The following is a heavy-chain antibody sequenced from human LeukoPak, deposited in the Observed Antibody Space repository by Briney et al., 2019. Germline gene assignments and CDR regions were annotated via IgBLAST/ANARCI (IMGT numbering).Heavy chain of an antibody. D-gene: IGHD4-11*01. CDR2: IYYSGST. J-gene: IGHJ3*02. CDR3: ARHYSHWGPWGAFDI. Sequence: PSETLSLTCTVSGGSISSYYWSWIRQPPGKGLEWIGYIYYSGSTNYNPSLKSRVTISVDTSKNQFSLKLSSVTAADTAVYYCARHYSHWGPWGAFDIWGQGTMVTVSS. V-gene: IGHV4-59*01. CDR1: GGSISSYY.